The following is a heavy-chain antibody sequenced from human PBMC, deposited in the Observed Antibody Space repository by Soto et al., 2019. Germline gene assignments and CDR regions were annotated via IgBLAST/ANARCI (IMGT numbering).Heavy chain of an antibody. CDR3: ARDILSGGAYPDS. CDR1: GFTFSTYT. V-gene: IGHV3-21*01. CDR2: ISSGSSYI. J-gene: IGHJ5*01. Sequence: LRLSCAASGFTFSTYTMNWVRQAPGKGLEWISSISSGSSYIYYAGSVKGRFTISRDNAKNSLFLQMNSLRADDTAVYYCARDILSGGAYPDSWGQGTKVTVSS. D-gene: IGHD3-10*01.